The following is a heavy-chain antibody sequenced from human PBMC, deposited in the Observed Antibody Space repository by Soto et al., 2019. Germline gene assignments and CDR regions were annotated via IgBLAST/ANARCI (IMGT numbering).Heavy chain of an antibody. V-gene: IGHV4-59*08. J-gene: IGHJ4*02. CDR2: IYYSGST. D-gene: IGHD4-17*01. Sequence: SETLSLTSTVSGGNIRSYCWSWIRQPPGKGLEWIGYIYYSGSTNYNPSLKSRVTISVDTSKNQFSLKLSSVTAAVTAVYYCARQYGDSTSFDYWGQGTLVTVSS. CDR1: GGNIRSYC. CDR3: ARQYGDSTSFDY.